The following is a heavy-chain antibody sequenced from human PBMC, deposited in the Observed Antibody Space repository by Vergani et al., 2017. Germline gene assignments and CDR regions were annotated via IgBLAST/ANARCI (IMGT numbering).Heavy chain of an antibody. CDR3: ARGVLDSKYRHNWFGA. CDR1: GYNFTSFD. CDR2: MNPKSGNT. V-gene: IGHV1-8*01. Sequence: QVQLVQSGAEVKKPGASVKVSCKASGYNFTSFDINWVRLATGQGLEWMGWMNPKSGNTAYAAKFQGRITMTRDRSTDTAYMEMKSLRSEDTAIYFCARGVLDSKYRHNWFGAWGQGTVVTVSS. J-gene: IGHJ5*02. D-gene: IGHD3/OR15-3a*01.